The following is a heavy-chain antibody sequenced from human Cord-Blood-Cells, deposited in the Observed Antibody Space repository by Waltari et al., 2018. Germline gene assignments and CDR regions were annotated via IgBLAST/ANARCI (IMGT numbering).Heavy chain of an antibody. CDR1: GFTFSSYA. CDR3: ARREYSSSYFDY. J-gene: IGHJ4*02. Sequence: EVQLVESGGGLVQPGGSLRLSCAASGFTFSSYAMSWVRQAPGKGLGWVSAISGSGGSTYYAVSVKGRFTISRDNSKNTLYLQMNSLRAEDTAVYYCARREYSSSYFDYWGQGTLVTVSS. CDR2: ISGSGGST. D-gene: IGHD6-6*01. V-gene: IGHV3-23*04.